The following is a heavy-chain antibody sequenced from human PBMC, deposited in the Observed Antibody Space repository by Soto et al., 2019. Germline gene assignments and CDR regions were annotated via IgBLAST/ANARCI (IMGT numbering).Heavy chain of an antibody. CDR3: TRDESSGWLDFDY. CDR1: GFTFGDYA. Sequence: GGSLRLSCTASGFTFGDYAMSWFRQAPGKGLEWVGFIRSKAYGGTTEYAASVKGRFTISRDDSKSIAYLQMNSLKTEDTAVYYCTRDESSGWLDFDYWGQGTLVTVSS. CDR2: IRSKAYGGTT. D-gene: IGHD6-19*01. V-gene: IGHV3-49*03. J-gene: IGHJ4*02.